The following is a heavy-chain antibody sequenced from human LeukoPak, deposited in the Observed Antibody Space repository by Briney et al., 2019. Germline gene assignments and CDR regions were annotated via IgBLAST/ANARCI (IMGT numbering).Heavy chain of an antibody. CDR3: ARDHLLAYCGGDCYPTIDY. CDR1: GFTFSSYA. D-gene: IGHD2-21*02. V-gene: IGHV3-23*01. J-gene: IGHJ4*02. Sequence: GGSLRLSCAASGFTFSSYAMSWVRQAPGKGLEWVSAISGSGGSTYYADSVKGRFTISRDNSKNTLYLQMNSLRAEDTAVYYCARDHLLAYCGGDCYPTIDYWGQGTLVTVSS. CDR2: ISGSGGST.